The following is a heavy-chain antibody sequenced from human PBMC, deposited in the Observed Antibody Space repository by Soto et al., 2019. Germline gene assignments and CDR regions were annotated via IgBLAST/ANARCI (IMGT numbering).Heavy chain of an antibody. CDR2: IKQDGSEK. V-gene: IGHV3-7*05. CDR3: AGSIAAVRIDY. J-gene: IGHJ4*02. CDR1: GFTFSSYW. D-gene: IGHD6-6*01. Sequence: EVQLVESGGGLVQPGGSLRLSCAASGFTFSSYWMSWVRQAPGKGLEWVANIKQDGSEKYYVDSVKGRFTISRDNAKNSLYLQMNSLRAEDTAVYYCAGSIAAVRIDYLGQGTLVPVSS.